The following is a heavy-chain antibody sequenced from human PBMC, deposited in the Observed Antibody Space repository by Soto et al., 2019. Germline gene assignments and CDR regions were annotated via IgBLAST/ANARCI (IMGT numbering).Heavy chain of an antibody. D-gene: IGHD6-19*01. Sequence: PSETLSLTCTVSGGSISSYYWSWIRQPPGKGLEWIGYISYSGNTNYSPSLKSRVTMSVDTSKSQFSLKLSSVTAADTAVYYCARRHTGAPSAVALDNWGQGTLVTSPQ. J-gene: IGHJ4*02. CDR3: ARRHTGAPSAVALDN. CDR2: ISYSGNT. CDR1: GGSISSYY. V-gene: IGHV4-59*01.